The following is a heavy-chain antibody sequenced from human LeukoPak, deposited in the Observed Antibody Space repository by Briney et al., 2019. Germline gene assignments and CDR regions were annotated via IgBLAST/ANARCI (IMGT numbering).Heavy chain of an antibody. D-gene: IGHD3-22*01. J-gene: IGHJ4*02. CDR2: IWYDGSNK. Sequence: GRSLRLSCAASGFTFSSYGMHWVRQAPGKGLEWVAVIWYDGSNKYYADSVKGRFTISRDNSKNTLYLQMNSLRAEDTAVYYCARALRDIMIVVATYYFDYWGQGTLVTVSS. CDR1: GFTFSSYG. V-gene: IGHV3-33*01. CDR3: ARALRDIMIVVATYYFDY.